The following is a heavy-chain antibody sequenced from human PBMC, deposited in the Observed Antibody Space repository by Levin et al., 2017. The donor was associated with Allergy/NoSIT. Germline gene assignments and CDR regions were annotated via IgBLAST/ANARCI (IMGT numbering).Heavy chain of an antibody. Sequence: GESLKISCAASGFTFSSFAMSWVRQAPGKGLEWVSAISGSGGSTYYADSVKGRFTISRDNSKNTLYLQMNSLRAEDTAVYYCAKCSSTSCYTWTDYWGQGTLVTVSS. CDR3: AKCSSTSCYTWTDY. CDR2: ISGSGGST. D-gene: IGHD2-2*02. J-gene: IGHJ4*02. CDR1: GFTFSSFA. V-gene: IGHV3-23*01.